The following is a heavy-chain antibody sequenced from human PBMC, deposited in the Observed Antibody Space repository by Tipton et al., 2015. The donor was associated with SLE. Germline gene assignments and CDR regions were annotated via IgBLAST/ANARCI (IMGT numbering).Heavy chain of an antibody. J-gene: IGHJ3*02. CDR3: ARDYSYAFDI. CDR2: ISGLTKNT. Sequence: SGFTFSDYYMSWIRLVPGKGLEWLSYISGLTKNTYYADSVKGRFTISRDDAKDSVYLQMNSLRVEDTAVYYCARDYSYAFDIWGQGTMVTVSS. D-gene: IGHD2-21*01. V-gene: IGHV3-11*06. CDR1: GFTFSDYY.